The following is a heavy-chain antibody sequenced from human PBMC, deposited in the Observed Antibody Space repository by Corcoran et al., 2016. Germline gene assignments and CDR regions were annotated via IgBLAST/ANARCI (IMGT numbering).Heavy chain of an antibody. Sequence: QVQLVQSGAEVKKPGASVKVSCKASGYTFTDYYIHWVRQAPGQGLEWMGWINPNSGGTNYAQKFQGRVTMTRDTSISTAYMELSSLRSDDTAVYYCATTFYDFWSAYCFDYWGQGTLVTVSS. CDR3: ATTFYDFWSAYCFDY. CDR1: GYTFTDYY. D-gene: IGHD3-3*01. J-gene: IGHJ4*02. V-gene: IGHV1-2*02. CDR2: INPNSGGT.